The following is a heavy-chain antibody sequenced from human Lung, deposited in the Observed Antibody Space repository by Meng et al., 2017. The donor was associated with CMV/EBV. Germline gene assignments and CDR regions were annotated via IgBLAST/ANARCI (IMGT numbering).Heavy chain of an antibody. CDR1: GDSITNHNW. V-gene: IGHV4-4*02. CDR3: LRRSGGSV. CDR2: IPHRGSS. D-gene: IGHD3-10*01. Sequence: QVQLRGSGPALVKPSEPLSLTCAVSGDSITNHNWWAWVRQPPGKGLEWIGEIPHRGSSAYNPSLKSRVSMSIDKSKNRFSLKLTSVTAADTAVYHCLRRSGGSVWGQGTLVTVSS. J-gene: IGHJ1*01.